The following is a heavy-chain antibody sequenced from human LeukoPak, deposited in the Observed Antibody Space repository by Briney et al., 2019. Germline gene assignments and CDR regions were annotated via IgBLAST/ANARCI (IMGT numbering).Heavy chain of an antibody. Sequence: GGSLRLSCAASGFTFSSYAMSWVRQAPGKGLEWVSAISGSGGNKNYADSVRGRFTISRDTSRSTLYLQMNSLRAEDAAVYYCAKAPVTSCRGAFCYPFDYWGQGTLVTVSS. CDR2: ISGSGGNK. CDR3: AKAPVTSCRGAFCYPFDY. V-gene: IGHV3-23*01. J-gene: IGHJ4*02. D-gene: IGHD2-15*01. CDR1: GFTFSSYA.